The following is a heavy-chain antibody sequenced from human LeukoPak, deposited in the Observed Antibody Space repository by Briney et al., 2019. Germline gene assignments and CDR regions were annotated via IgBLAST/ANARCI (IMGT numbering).Heavy chain of an antibody. V-gene: IGHV3-23*01. D-gene: IGHD2-2*01. CDR3: ARDPLVVVPAARSYYYYGMDV. J-gene: IGHJ6*02. Sequence: GGSLRLSCAASGFTFSSYAMSWVRQAPGKGLEWVSAISGSGGSTYYADSVKGRFTISRDNSKNTLYLQMNSLRDEDTAVYYCARDPLVVVPAARSYYYYGMDVWGQGTTVTVSS. CDR2: ISGSGGST. CDR1: GFTFSSYA.